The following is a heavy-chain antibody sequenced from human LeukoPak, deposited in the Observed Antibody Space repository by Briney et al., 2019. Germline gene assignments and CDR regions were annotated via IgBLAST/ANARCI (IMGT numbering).Heavy chain of an antibody. CDR2: ISYDGSNK. Sequence: GGSLRLSCAASGFTFSGYGMHWVRQAPGKGLEWVAVISYDGSNKYYADSVKGRFTISRDNSKNTLYLQMNSLRAEDTAVYYCAKGMILIAAAGTFDYWGQGTLVTVST. V-gene: IGHV3-30*18. CDR3: AKGMILIAAAGTFDY. D-gene: IGHD6-13*01. J-gene: IGHJ4*02. CDR1: GFTFSGYG.